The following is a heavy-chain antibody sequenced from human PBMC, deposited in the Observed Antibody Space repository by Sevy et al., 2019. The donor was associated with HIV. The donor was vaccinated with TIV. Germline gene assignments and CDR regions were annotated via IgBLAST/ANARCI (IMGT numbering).Heavy chain of an antibody. CDR3: EKGDSSGWHGRFDY. J-gene: IGHJ4*02. CDR2: ISASGGGT. D-gene: IGHD6-19*01. V-gene: IGHV3-23*01. Sequence: GGSLRLSCAASGFTFSRCAMNWVRQAPGKGLEWVSDISASGGGTNYADSVKGRFTISRDNSKKTLYLQMNSLRAEDTAVYYCEKGDSSGWHGRFDYWGQGTLVTVSS. CDR1: GFTFSRCA.